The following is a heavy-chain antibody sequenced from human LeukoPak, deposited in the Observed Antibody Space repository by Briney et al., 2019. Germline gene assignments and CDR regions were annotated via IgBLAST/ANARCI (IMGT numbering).Heavy chain of an antibody. CDR2: INHSGST. CDR1: GGSFSGYY. J-gene: IGHJ4*02. D-gene: IGHD1-14*01. V-gene: IGHV4-34*09. Sequence: SETLSLTCAVYGGSFSGYYWSWIRQPPGKGLEWIGEINHSGSTYYNPSLKSRVTISVDTSKNQFSLKLSSVTAADTAVYYCARGEEHPTTLDYWGQGTLVTVSS. CDR3: ARGEEHPTTLDY.